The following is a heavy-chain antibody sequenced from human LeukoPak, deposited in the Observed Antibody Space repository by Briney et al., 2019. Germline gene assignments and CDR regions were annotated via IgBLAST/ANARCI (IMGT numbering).Heavy chain of an antibody. CDR1: GFTFSNYA. CDR2: ISGGGEGT. D-gene: IGHD1-26*01. V-gene: IGHV3-23*01. CDR3: AKATGSYPSNPFDY. J-gene: IGHJ4*02. Sequence: GGSLRLSCAASGFTFSNYAMNWVRQAPGKGLESDSGISGGGEGTFYADSVKGRFTISRDISKSTLFLQMNSLRVEDTAVYYCAKATGSYPSNPFDYWGQGTLVTVSS.